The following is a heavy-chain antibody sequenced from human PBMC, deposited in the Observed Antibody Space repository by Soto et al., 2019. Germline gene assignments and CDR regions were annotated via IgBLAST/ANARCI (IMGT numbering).Heavy chain of an antibody. V-gene: IGHV3-23*01. CDR2: ISGSGGVST. D-gene: IGHD1-26*01. J-gene: IGHJ4*02. CDR3: SKLVGATVVSDY. Sequence: EVQLLESGGGLVQPGGSLRLSCAASGFTFSSYAVSWVRQAPGKGLEWVSAISGSGGVSTYYADSVKGRFTISRDNSKNTLFLQMSSLRAEDTAVYYCSKLVGATVVSDYWGQGTLVIVSS. CDR1: GFTFSSYA.